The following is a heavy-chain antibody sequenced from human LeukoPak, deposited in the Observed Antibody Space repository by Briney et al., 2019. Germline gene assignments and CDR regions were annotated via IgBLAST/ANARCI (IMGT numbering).Heavy chain of an antibody. V-gene: IGHV3-48*01. Sequence: GGSLRLSCAASGFTFSSYSMNWVRQAPGKGLEWVSYITSSSGTIYYADSVKGRFTISRDNAKKPLYLQMNSLRAEDTAVYYCARDHLWAFDYWGQGTLVTVSS. J-gene: IGHJ4*02. CDR3: ARDHLWAFDY. CDR2: ITSSSGTI. D-gene: IGHD2-21*01. CDR1: GFTFSSYS.